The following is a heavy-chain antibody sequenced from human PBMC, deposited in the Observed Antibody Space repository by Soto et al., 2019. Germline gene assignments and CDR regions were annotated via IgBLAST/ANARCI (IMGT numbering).Heavy chain of an antibody. CDR2: INPSGGST. Sequence: ASVKVSCKASGYTFPSYYMHWVRQAPGQGLEWMGIINPSGGSTSYAQKFQGRVTMTRDTSTSTVYMELSSLRSEDTAVYYCARDRIEYCSSTSCYASDYWGQGTLVTVSS. V-gene: IGHV1-46*03. D-gene: IGHD2-2*01. J-gene: IGHJ4*02. CDR3: ARDRIEYCSSTSCYASDY. CDR1: GYTFPSYY.